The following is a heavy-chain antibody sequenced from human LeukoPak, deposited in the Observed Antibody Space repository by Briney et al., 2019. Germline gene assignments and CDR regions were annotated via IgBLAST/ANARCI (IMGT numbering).Heavy chain of an antibody. Sequence: SVKVSCKASGGTFSSYAISWVRQAPGQGLEWMGGIIPIFGTANYAQKFQGRVTITADESTSTAYMELSSLRTEDTAVYYCARVLYVSPLYYYYYYMDVWGKGTTVTVSS. J-gene: IGHJ6*03. CDR2: IIPIFGTA. V-gene: IGHV1-69*13. D-gene: IGHD5/OR15-5a*01. CDR3: ARVLYVSPLYYYYYYMDV. CDR1: GGTFSSYA.